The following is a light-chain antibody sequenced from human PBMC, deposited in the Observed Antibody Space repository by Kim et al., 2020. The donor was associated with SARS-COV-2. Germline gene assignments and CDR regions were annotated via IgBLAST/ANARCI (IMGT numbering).Light chain of an antibody. J-gene: IGLJ2*01. CDR3: QAWDSSLLV. CDR2: QDS. Sequence: SYELTQPPSVSVSPGQTASITCSGDKLGDKYACWYQQKPGQSPVLVIYQDSKRPSGITERFSGSNSGNTATLTISGTQAMDEADYYCQAWDSSLLVFGGGTQLTVL. CDR1: KLGDKY. V-gene: IGLV3-1*01.